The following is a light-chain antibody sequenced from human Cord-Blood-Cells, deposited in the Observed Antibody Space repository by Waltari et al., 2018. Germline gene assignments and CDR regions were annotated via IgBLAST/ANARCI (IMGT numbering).Light chain of an antibody. CDR2: GGS. V-gene: IGKV3-15*01. CDR3: QQYNNWPQT. J-gene: IGKJ1*01. CDR1: QSVSSN. Sequence: EIVMTQSPATLSVSPGERATLSCRASQSVSSNLAWYQQKPGQAPRLLIYGGSTKATGIPARVSGSWSGTEFTLTISSLQSEDFAVYYCQQYNNWPQTFGQGTKVEIK.